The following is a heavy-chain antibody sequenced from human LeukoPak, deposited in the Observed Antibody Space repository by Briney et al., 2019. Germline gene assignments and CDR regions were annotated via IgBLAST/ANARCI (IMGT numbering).Heavy chain of an antibody. CDR2: ISGYQGST. D-gene: IGHD1-1*01. J-gene: IGHJ4*02. CDR3: ARSDLGTFTAGPFNN. V-gene: IGHV1-18*01. Sequence: ASVKVSCKASGYTFTNYGITWVRQAPGQGLEWMGWISGYQGSTKYAQNFQGRVTMTIDTSTSTAYMDLRSLRSDDTAIYFCARSDLGTFTAGPFNNWGKGPLVAVSS. CDR1: GYTFTNYG.